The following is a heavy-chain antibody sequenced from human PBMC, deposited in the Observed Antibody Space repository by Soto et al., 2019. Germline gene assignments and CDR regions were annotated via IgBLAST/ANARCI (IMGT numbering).Heavy chain of an antibody. Sequence: PSQTLSLTCVISGDSVSSNSAAWNWIRQSPSRGLEWLGRTYYRSMWYNYYAVSVTSRITINPDTSKNQFSLQLNSVTPADTAVYYCSRDRTGTTGCEDDAFDIWGQGAMVTVSS. CDR3: SRDRTGTTGCEDDAFDI. J-gene: IGHJ3*02. D-gene: IGHD1-7*01. CDR1: GDSVSSNSAA. V-gene: IGHV6-1*01. CDR2: TYYRSMWYN.